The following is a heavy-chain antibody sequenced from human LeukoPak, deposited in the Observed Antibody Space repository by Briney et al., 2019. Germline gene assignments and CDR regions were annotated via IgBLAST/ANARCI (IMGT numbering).Heavy chain of an antibody. V-gene: IGHV4-39*01. J-gene: IGHJ6*03. Sequence: PSETLSLTCTVSGASITSGIYCWDWIHQPPGKGLQWIGNCCYDGNMYHNPSLKSRVTVSVDTSKNQFSLILSSVTAADTAVYYCARQPTGYMDVWGKGTTVTVSS. D-gene: IGHD7-27*01. CDR1: GASITSGIYC. CDR2: CCYDGNM. CDR3: ARQPTGYMDV.